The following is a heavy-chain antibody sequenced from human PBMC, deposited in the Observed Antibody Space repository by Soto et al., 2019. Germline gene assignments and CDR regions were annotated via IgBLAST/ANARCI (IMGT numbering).Heavy chain of an antibody. Sequence: SETLSLTCTVSGGSISSSIYYWGWIRQPPGKGLEGIGSIYYSGGSYYNPSLKSRVTISVDTSKNQFSLKLSSVTAADPAVSYCARHSREYFDYWRQGTLVTASS. J-gene: IGHJ4*02. CDR1: GGSISSSIYY. CDR2: IYYSGGS. CDR3: ARHSREYFDY. V-gene: IGHV4-39*01. D-gene: IGHD1-26*01.